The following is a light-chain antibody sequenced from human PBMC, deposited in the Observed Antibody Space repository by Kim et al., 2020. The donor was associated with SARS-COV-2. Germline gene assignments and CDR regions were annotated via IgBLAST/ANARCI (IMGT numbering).Light chain of an antibody. J-gene: IGKJ2*01. CDR1: RDIIVY. V-gene: IGKV1-33*01. Sequence: SASVGERVTITCQASRDIIVYLDWYQQKPGKAPRLLIFGASNLQPGVPPRFSGSVSGTNFTLTIINLQPEDFATYYCQQFHTIPYTFGRGTKLEI. CDR2: GAS. CDR3: QQFHTIPYT.